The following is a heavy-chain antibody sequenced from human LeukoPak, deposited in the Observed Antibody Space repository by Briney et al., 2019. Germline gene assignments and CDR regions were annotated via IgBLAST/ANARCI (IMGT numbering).Heavy chain of an antibody. J-gene: IGHJ4*02. CDR1: GFIFSNDA. CDR3: AKWGDYDVLTGYYVSDF. V-gene: IGHV3-23*01. Sequence: GASLRLSCAASGFIFSNDAMYWVRQAPGKGLECVSAISGRSDNTYYADSVKGRFTLSRDSSKNTLYLQMNSLRADDTAVYYCAKWGDYDVLTGYYVSDFWGQGTLVTVSS. D-gene: IGHD3-9*01. CDR2: ISGRSDNT.